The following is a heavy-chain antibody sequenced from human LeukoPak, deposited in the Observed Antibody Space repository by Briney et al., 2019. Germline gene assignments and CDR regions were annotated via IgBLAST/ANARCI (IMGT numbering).Heavy chain of an antibody. CDR2: INHSGSA. D-gene: IGHD6-25*01. CDR3: ARVCGIAASRVDY. CDR1: GGSFSGYY. Sequence: PSETLSLTCAVYGGSFSGYYWSWIRHPPGKGLEWIGEINHSGSANSNPSLKSRDTLSVDTSKNQFSLKLSSVSAADTAVYYCARVCGIAASRVDYWGQGTLVTVSS. J-gene: IGHJ4*02. V-gene: IGHV4-34*01.